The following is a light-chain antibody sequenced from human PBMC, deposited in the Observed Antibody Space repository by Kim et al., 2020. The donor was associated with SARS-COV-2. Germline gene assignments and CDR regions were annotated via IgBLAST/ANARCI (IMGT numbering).Light chain of an antibody. CDR2: DAS. J-gene: IGKJ4*01. Sequence: ASVGDRVTITCQASQDIKKNINWYQQKPGKVPRLLIYDASNLETGVPSRFSGSGSGTDFTFTISSLQPEDIGTYYCQQYDDLPPLTFGGGTTVDIK. CDR1: QDIKKN. CDR3: QQYDDLPPLT. V-gene: IGKV1-33*01.